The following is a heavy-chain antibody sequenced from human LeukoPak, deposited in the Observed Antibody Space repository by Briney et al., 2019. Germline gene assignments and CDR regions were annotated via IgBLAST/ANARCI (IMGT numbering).Heavy chain of an antibody. V-gene: IGHV3-30*18. J-gene: IGHJ4*02. D-gene: IGHD1-1*01. CDR3: AKLVWNDGSYYFDY. CDR1: GFNFTYYA. CDR2: VSYDGNDG. Sequence: GGSLRLSCIGSGFNFTYYAIYWVRQAPGKGLEWVAVVSYDGNDGYCADSVKGRFSISRDNSQNTVTLQMNNLRVDDTAIYYCAKLVWNDGSYYFDYWGQGTLVTVSS.